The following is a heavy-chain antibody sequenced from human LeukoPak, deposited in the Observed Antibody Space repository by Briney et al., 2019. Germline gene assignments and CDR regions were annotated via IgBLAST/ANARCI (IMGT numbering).Heavy chain of an antibody. Sequence: NPSETLSLTCTVSGGSISNYYWSWIRQPPGKGLEWIGYLYYSGSANYNPSLKSRVTIPLDTSKNQFSLKLSSVTAADTAVYYCARIRNYGSGTYIPFVDYWGQGTLVTVSS. CDR2: LYYSGSA. CDR3: ARIRNYGSGTYIPFVDY. CDR1: GGSISNYY. J-gene: IGHJ4*02. V-gene: IGHV4-59*01. D-gene: IGHD3-10*01.